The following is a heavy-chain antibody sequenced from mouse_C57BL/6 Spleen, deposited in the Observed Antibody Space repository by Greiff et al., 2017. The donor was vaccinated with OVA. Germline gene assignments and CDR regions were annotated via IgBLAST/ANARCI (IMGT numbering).Heavy chain of an antibody. CDR2: IYPGSGST. V-gene: IGHV1-55*01. CDR3: ARRLGRDRYFDV. Sequence: QVQLQQPGAELVKPGASVKMSCKASGYTFTSYWITWVKQRPGQGLEWIGDIYPGSGSTNYNEKFKSKATLTVDTSSSTAYMQLSSLTSEDSAVYYCARRLGRDRYFDVWGTGTTVTVPS. J-gene: IGHJ1*03. CDR1: GYTFTSYW. D-gene: IGHD4-1*01.